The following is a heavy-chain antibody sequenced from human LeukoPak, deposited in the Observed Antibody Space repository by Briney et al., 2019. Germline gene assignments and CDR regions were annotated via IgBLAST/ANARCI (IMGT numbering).Heavy chain of an antibody. V-gene: IGHV3-23*01. CDR1: GFTFSSYA. Sequence: GGSLRLSCAASGFTFSSYAMSWVRQAPGKGLEWVSAISGSGGSTYYADSVKGRFTISRDNSKNTLYLQMTSLRAEDTAVYYCAKARSWSNYFDYWGQGTLVTVSS. CDR3: AKARSWSNYFDY. D-gene: IGHD6-13*01. CDR2: ISGSGGST. J-gene: IGHJ4*02.